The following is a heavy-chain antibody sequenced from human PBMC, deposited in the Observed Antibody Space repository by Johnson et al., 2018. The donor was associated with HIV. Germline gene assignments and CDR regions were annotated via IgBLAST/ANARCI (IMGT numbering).Heavy chain of an antibody. CDR1: GFIFSSYG. J-gene: IGHJ3*02. D-gene: IGHD5-12*01. CDR2: ISWNSGSI. CDR3: AKSDSGYDAFDI. V-gene: IGHV3-9*01. Sequence: VQLVESGGGVVQPGRSLRLSCAASGFIFSSYGMHWVRQAPGKGLAWVSGISWNSGSIGYADSVKGRFTISRDNAKNSLYLQMNSLRAEDTAVFYCAKSDSGYDAFDIWGQGTMVTVSS.